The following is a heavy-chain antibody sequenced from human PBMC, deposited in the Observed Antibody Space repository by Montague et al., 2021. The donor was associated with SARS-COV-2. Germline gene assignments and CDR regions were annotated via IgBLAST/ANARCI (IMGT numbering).Heavy chain of an antibody. J-gene: IGHJ6*02. CDR1: GVSISNYH. V-gene: IGHV4-59*08. D-gene: IGHD4/OR15-4a*01. Sequence: SETLSLTCDVSGVSISNYHWSWIRQPPGKGLEFIAYIHYNGHNNYNPSLPRRVTMSVDTSTNQVSLDLTSVTAADTAVYYCARHDYSGTYPMDVWGQGTTVTVSS. CDR3: ARHDYSGTYPMDV. CDR2: IHYNGHN.